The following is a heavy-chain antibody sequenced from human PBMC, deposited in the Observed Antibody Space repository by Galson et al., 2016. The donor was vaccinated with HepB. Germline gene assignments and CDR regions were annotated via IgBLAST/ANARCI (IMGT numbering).Heavy chain of an antibody. D-gene: IGHD5-18*01. J-gene: IGHJ4*02. Sequence: SETLSLTCTVSGGSISTYYWSWIRQPPGKGLEWIGYIYYSGSTNYNPSLKSRVTISVDTSKNQFSLKLSSVTAADTAVYYCARYTWRHLWPTAYFDYWGQGTLVTVSS. CDR2: IYYSGST. CDR1: GGSISTYY. V-gene: IGHV4-59*01. CDR3: ARYTWRHLWPTAYFDY.